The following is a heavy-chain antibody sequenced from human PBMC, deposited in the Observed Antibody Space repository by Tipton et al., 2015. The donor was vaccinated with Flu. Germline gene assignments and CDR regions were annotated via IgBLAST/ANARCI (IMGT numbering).Heavy chain of an antibody. D-gene: IGHD5-18*01. CDR2: IQSTGRT. CDR3: ARGGYNYAIYWFDP. CDR1: GGSISSYY. Sequence: TLSLTCTVSGGSISSYYWNWIRQSAGKGLEWIGRIQSTGRTNYNPSLRSRVTMSLDASKNQVSLKLTSVTAADTAVYFCARGGYNYAIYWFDPWGQGILVSVSS. J-gene: IGHJ5*02. V-gene: IGHV4-4*07.